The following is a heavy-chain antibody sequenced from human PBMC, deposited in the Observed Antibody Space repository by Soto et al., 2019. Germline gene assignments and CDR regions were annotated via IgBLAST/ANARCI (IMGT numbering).Heavy chain of an antibody. J-gene: IGHJ6*03. Sequence: QVHLVESGGAVVQPGGSLRLSCAASGFTFSGYAMHWVRQAPGKGLEWVAVLRYNGSCRYHADSVRGRFTISRDNSKNTLYLHMSRLRAEDTAVYYCAKDYSSSSGGYYYYMDVWGTGTTVTVSS. CDR1: GFTFSGYA. CDR3: AKDYSSSSGGYYYYMDV. CDR2: LRYNGSCR. V-gene: IGHV3-30*02. D-gene: IGHD6-6*01.